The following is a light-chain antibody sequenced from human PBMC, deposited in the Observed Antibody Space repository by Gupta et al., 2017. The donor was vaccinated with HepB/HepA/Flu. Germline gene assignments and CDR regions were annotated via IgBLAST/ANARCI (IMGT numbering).Light chain of an antibody. Sequence: EIVLTQSPATLSLSPGERATLSCRASQSVNTYLAWYQQQPGQNHRIISYDASSRAAGVTARLSGTGSETDFTRPRRGVGSEDFDENDGQQLNIFGQGTXLEIK. V-gene: IGKV3-11*01. CDR1: QSVNTY. CDR3: QQLNI. J-gene: IGKJ2*01. CDR2: DAS.